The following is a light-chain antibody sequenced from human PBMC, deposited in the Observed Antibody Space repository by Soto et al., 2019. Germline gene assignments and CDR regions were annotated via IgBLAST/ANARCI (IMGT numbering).Light chain of an antibody. CDR1: QSVSSY. J-gene: IGKJ4*01. CDR3: QQRSNWLLT. CDR2: DAS. Sequence: EIVLTQSPATLSLSPGERATLSCRASQSVSSYLAWYQQKPGQAPRLLIYDASNRATGIQARFSGSGSGTDCTLTISSLEPEDFAVYYCQQRSNWLLTFGGGTKVE. V-gene: IGKV3-11*01.